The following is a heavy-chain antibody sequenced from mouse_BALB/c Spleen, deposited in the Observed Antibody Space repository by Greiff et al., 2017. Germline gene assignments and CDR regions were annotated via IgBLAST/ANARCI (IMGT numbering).Heavy chain of an antibody. D-gene: IGHD3-3*01. CDR1: GFTFSSYT. CDR2: ISSGGST. Sequence: DVKLVESGGGLVKPGGSLKLSCAASGFTFSSYTMSWVRQTPEKRLEWVASISSGGSTYYPDSVKGRFTISRDNARNILYLQMSSLRSEDTAMYYCARGRATEFAYWGQGTLVTVSA. V-gene: IGHV5-6-5*01. CDR3: ARGRATEFAY. J-gene: IGHJ3*01.